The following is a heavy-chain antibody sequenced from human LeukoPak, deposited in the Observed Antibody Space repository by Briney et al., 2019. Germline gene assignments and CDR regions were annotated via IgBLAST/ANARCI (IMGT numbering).Heavy chain of an antibody. D-gene: IGHD6-19*01. CDR3: AKARGSGFQRGDAFDM. J-gene: IGHJ3*02. CDR1: GFTFSSYG. Sequence: GGSLRLSCAASGFTFSSYGMHWVRQAPGKGLQWVAFISYDGKDKYYSDSVNGRITISRDNSKSTLYVQMDSLRTEDTAVYYCAKARGSGFQRGDAFDMWGQGTRVTVSS. CDR2: ISYDGKDK. V-gene: IGHV3-30*02.